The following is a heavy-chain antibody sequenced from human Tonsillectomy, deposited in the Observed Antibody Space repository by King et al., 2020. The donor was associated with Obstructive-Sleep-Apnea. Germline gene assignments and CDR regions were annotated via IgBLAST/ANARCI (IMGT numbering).Heavy chain of an antibody. CDR3: GSSGWFGY. CDR2: ITGSGSDT. V-gene: IGHV3-11*04. CDR1: GFTISGYY. J-gene: IGHJ5*01. D-gene: IGHD6-19*01. Sequence: LVESGGGLVKPGGSLRLSCAASGFTISGYYMTWIRQAPGKGLEWVSYITGSGSDTYYADSVKGRFTISRDNAKNSVYLQMNSLRADDTAVYYCGSSGWFGYWGHGTLVTVSS.